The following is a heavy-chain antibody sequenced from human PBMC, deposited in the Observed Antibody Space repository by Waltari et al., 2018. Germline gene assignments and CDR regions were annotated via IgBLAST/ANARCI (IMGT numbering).Heavy chain of an antibody. J-gene: IGHJ4*02. CDR3: TRDFDAPGGY. Sequence: QLVESGGGLVQPGGSLRLSCAASGFTFSFHWMHWGRQAPGKGLVWVSRINSDGSIRQYADSVRGRFTISRDNTKNTLYLQMNSLRTEDTAFYYCTRDFDAPGGYWGQGTLVTVSS. D-gene: IGHD3-9*01. V-gene: IGHV3-74*03. CDR2: INSDGSIR. CDR1: GFTFSFHW.